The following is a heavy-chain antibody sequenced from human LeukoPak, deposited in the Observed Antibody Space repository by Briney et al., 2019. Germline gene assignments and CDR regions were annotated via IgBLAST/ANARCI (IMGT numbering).Heavy chain of an antibody. J-gene: IGHJ5*02. CDR1: GESFSGYY. Sequence: SETLSLTCAVYGESFSGYYWSWIRQPPGKGLEWIGEINHSGSTNYNPSLKSRVTISVDTSKNQYSLKLSSVTAAHTAVYYCARGFRATIFGVVTPRSGNWFDPWGQGTLGTVSS. CDR3: ARGFRATIFGVVTPRSGNWFDP. D-gene: IGHD3-3*01. CDR2: INHSGST. V-gene: IGHV4-34*01.